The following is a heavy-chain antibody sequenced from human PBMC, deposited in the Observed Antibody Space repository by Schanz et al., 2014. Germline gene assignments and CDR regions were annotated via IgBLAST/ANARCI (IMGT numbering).Heavy chain of an antibody. V-gene: IGHV3-23*01. CDR2: ITGSGSKT. D-gene: IGHD2-15*01. CDR1: GFVFRTFA. Sequence: EVQLLESGGTVVQPGGSLRVSCAASGFVFRTFAMYWVRQAPGKGLEWVSAITGSGSKTYYADSVKGRFTIARDNSKNTLFLQIDSLRVEDTAVYYCSKDKQGSRSDDSWGQGTLVTVSS. J-gene: IGHJ5*01. CDR3: SKDKQGSRSDDS.